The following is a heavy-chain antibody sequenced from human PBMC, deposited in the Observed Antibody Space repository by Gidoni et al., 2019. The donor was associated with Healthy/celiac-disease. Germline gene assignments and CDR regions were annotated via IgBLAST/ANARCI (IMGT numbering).Heavy chain of an antibody. Sequence: QVQLQESGPGLVKPSETLSLTCTVSGGSISSYYWSWIRQPPGKGLEWIGYIYYSGSTNYNPSLKSRVTISVDTSKNQFSLKLSSVTAADTAVYYCARARVGTRPSHYYMDVWGKGTTVTVSS. CDR1: GGSISSYY. D-gene: IGHD1-26*01. CDR2: IYYSGST. CDR3: ARARVGTRPSHYYMDV. V-gene: IGHV4-59*01. J-gene: IGHJ6*03.